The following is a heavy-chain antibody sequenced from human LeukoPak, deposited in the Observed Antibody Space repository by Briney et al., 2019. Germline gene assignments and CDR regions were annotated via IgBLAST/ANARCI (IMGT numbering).Heavy chain of an antibody. CDR1: GYTFTSYG. CDR2: ISAYNGNT. J-gene: IGHJ3*02. Sequence: ASVKVSCKASGYTFTSYGISWVRQAPGQGLEWMGWISAYNGNTNYAQKLQGRVTMTTDTSTSTAYMELRSLRSDDTAVYYCARGRVYDSSGYTNGDAFDICGQGTMVTVSS. CDR3: ARGRVYDSSGYTNGDAFDI. D-gene: IGHD3-22*01. V-gene: IGHV1-18*01.